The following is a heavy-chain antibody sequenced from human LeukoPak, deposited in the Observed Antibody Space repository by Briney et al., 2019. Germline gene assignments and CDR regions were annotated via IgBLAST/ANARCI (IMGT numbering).Heavy chain of an antibody. D-gene: IGHD6-19*01. CDR3: AKVGRGTIAVAGTLSY. Sequence: GGSLRLSCAASGFTFSSYAMHWVRQAPGKGLEWVAVISYDGSNKYYADSVKGRFTISRDNSKNTLYLQMNSLRAEDTAVYYCAKVGRGTIAVAGTLSYWGQGTLVTVSS. CDR2: ISYDGSNK. V-gene: IGHV3-30-3*01. J-gene: IGHJ4*02. CDR1: GFTFSSYA.